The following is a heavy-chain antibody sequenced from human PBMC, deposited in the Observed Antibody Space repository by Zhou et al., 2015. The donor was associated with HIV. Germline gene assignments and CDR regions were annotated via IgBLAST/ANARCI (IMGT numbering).Heavy chain of an antibody. CDR1: GGTFSSYA. CDR2: IIPIFGTA. V-gene: IGHV1-69*01. CDR3: ARAPSGYCSGGSCYGLIRYNWFDP. Sequence: QVQLVQSGAEVKKPGSSVKVSCKASGGTFSSYAISWVRQAPGQGLEWMGGIIPIFGTANYAQKFQGRVTITADESTSTAYMELSSLRSEDTAVYYCARAPSGYCSGGSCYGLIRYNWFDPWGQGTLVTVSS. J-gene: IGHJ5*02. D-gene: IGHD2-15*01.